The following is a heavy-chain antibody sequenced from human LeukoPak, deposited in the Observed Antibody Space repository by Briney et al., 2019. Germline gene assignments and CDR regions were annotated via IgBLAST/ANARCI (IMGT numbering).Heavy chain of an antibody. CDR1: GGTFSSYA. J-gene: IGHJ6*03. Sequence: GASVKVSCKASGGTFSSYAISWVRQAPGQGLEWMGGIIPIFGTANYAQKFQGRVTITTDESTSTAYMELSSLRSEDTAVYYCARDVRGSSSYYYYFYYMDIWGKGITVTVSS. D-gene: IGHD6-6*01. CDR3: ARDVRGSSSYYYYFYYMDI. CDR2: IIPIFGTA. V-gene: IGHV1-69*05.